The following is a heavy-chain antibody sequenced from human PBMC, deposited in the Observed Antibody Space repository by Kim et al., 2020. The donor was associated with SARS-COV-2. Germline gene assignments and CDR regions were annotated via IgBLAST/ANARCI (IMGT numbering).Heavy chain of an antibody. CDR1: GYSFTSYW. CDR2: IYPGDSDT. CDR3: ARCDYDILTGYQLFDY. Sequence: GESLKISCKGSGYSFTSYWIGWVRQMPGKGLEWMGIIYPGDSDTRYSPSFQGQVTISADKSISTAYLQWSSLKASDTAMYYCARCDYDILTGYQLFDYWGQGTLVTVSS. V-gene: IGHV5-51*06. J-gene: IGHJ4*02. D-gene: IGHD3-9*01.